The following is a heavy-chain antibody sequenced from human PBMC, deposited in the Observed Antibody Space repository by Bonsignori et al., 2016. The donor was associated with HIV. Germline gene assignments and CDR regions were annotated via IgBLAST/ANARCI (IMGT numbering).Heavy chain of an antibody. Sequence: QVQLQESGPGLVKPAETLSLTCTVSGGSISTYYWSWIRQSAEKGLEWLGRIHPSGSPIYNPSLKSRVTMSVDTSRNQISLRLSSVTAADTALYYCARETVYYLYYIDVWGKGP. CDR2: IHPSGSP. J-gene: IGHJ6*03. D-gene: IGHD3-22*01. CDR3: ARETVYYLYYIDV. V-gene: IGHV4-4*07. CDR1: GGSISTYY.